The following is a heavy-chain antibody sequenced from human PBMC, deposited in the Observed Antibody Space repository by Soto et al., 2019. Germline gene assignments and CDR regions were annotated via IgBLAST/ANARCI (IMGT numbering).Heavy chain of an antibody. CDR3: ASERTVDGRAGY. CDR1: GFFFSSYT. Sequence: EVQLVESGGGLVKPGGSLRLSCAGSGFFFSSYTMNWVRQAPGKGLEWVSSISGNSGYIYYAESVKGRFTSSRDNAKNSRFLQLKNLRAEDTGVYYCASERTVDGRAGYWGQGTLVTVSS. CDR2: ISGNSGYI. V-gene: IGHV3-21*06. J-gene: IGHJ4*02. D-gene: IGHD6-19*01.